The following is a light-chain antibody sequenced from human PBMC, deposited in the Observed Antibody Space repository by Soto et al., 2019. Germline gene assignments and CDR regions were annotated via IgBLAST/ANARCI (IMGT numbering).Light chain of an antibody. CDR2: GVT. J-gene: IGLJ1*01. Sequence: ALTQPTSVSGSPGQSITISCTGNHNDIGTYDYVSWYQQHPGRAPRLLIHGVTTRPSGISGRFSASKSGLTASLTISGLQPEDETDYYCSSFTSNRIYVFGPGTKVTVL. CDR3: SSFTSNRIYV. CDR1: HNDIGTYDY. V-gene: IGLV2-14*03.